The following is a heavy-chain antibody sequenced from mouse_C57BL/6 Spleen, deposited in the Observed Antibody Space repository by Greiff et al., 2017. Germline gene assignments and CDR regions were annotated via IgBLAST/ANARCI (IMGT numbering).Heavy chain of an antibody. Sequence: VQLQESGAELARPGASVKMSCKASGYTFTSYTMHWVKQRPGQGLEWIGYINPSSGYTKYNQKFKDKATLTADKSSSTAYMQLSSLTSEDSAVYYCARSANWDGWFAYWGQGTLVTVSA. V-gene: IGHV1-4*01. CDR1: GYTFTSYT. CDR3: ARSANWDGWFAY. J-gene: IGHJ3*01. D-gene: IGHD4-1*02. CDR2: INPSSGYT.